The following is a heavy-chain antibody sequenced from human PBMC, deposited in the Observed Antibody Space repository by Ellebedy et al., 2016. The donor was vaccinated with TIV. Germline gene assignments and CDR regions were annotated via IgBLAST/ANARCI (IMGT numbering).Heavy chain of an antibody. CDR1: GFTFSSYG. CDR3: AKALFNDYGDDAFDI. CDR2: ISYDGSNK. J-gene: IGHJ3*02. V-gene: IGHV3-30*18. D-gene: IGHD4-17*01. Sequence: GGSLRLSXAASGFTFSSYGMHWVRQAPGKGLEWVAVISYDGSNKYYADSVKGRFTISRDNSKNTLYLQMNSLRAEDTAVYYCAKALFNDYGDDAFDIWGQGTMVTVSS.